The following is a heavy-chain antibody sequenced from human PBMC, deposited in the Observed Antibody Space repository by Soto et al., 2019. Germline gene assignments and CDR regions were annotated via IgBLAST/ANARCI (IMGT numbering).Heavy chain of an antibody. Sequence: EVHLLESGGGLVQPGGSLRLSCAASGFSFSSYAMTWVRQAPGKGLEWVSSTCHHGAITYYADPEKGRFTMSRDNSRNSLYLQMNSLTDEDTAIYYCAVILAAAATGYWGQGTQVTVSS. V-gene: IGHV3-23*01. J-gene: IGHJ4*02. CDR3: AVILAAAATGY. CDR2: TCHHGAIT. CDR1: GFSFSSYA. D-gene: IGHD6-13*01.